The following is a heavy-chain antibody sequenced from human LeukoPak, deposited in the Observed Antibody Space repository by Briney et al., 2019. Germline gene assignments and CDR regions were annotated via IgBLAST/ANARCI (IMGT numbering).Heavy chain of an antibody. CDR1: GFTFSSYN. J-gene: IGHJ4*02. Sequence: GGSLRLSCAASGFTFSSYNMNWVRQAPGKGLEWVSYISDSSTTIYYADSVKGRFTISRDNSKNTLYLQMNSLRAEDTAVYYCARESPGDILTGYYHWGQGTLVTVSS. CDR2: ISDSSTTI. CDR3: ARESPGDILTGYYH. D-gene: IGHD3-9*01. V-gene: IGHV3-48*01.